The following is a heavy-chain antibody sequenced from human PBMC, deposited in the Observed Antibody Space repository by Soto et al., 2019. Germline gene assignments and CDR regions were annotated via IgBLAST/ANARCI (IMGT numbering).Heavy chain of an antibody. CDR1: GGSFSGYY. CDR2: INHSGST. V-gene: IGHV4-34*01. J-gene: IGHJ4*02. CDR3: ARPGGSGWFYFDS. D-gene: IGHD6-13*01. Sequence: PSETLSLTCAVYGGSFSGYYWTWIRQPPGTGLEWIGEINHSGSTNYNPSLKSRVTISVDTSKNQFSLKLTSVTAADTAVYYCARPGGSGWFYFDSWGQGSQVTV.